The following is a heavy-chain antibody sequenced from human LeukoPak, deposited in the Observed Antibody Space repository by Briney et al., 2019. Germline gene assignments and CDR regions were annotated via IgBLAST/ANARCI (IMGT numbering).Heavy chain of an antibody. CDR2: IYYSGSP. V-gene: IGHV4-31*03. CDR1: GGSISSAVYS. Sequence: SQTLSLTCTVSGGSISSAVYSWSSIRQHPGKGLEWIGSIYYSGSPSSNPSLKSRLTISEDTSKNQFSLNLTSVTAADTAVYYCARVERYHEYFQHWGQGTLVTVSS. CDR3: ARVERYHEYFQH. D-gene: IGHD1-26*01. J-gene: IGHJ1*01.